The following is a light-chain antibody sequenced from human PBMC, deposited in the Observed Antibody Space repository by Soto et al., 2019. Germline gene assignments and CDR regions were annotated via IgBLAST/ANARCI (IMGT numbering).Light chain of an antibody. J-gene: IGKJ1*01. V-gene: IGKV1-5*01. CDR2: DAS. Sequence: DIQMTHSPSTLSASVRDRVTIPCRASQSISSWLAWYQQNQGKAPKLLIYDASSLESGVPSRFSGSGYGTEFNLTISSLQTDDFATYYCQQYNSYSRTFGQGTKVDIK. CDR3: QQYNSYSRT. CDR1: QSISSW.